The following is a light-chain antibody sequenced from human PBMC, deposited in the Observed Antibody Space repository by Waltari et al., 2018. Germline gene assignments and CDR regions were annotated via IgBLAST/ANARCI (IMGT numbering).Light chain of an antibody. J-gene: IGKJ1*01. Sequence: ELVLTQSPGPLSLSPGERATLSCRASQSVSSSYLAWYQQKPGQAPRLLIYGASSRATGIPDRFSGSGFGTDFTLTISRLEPEDFAVYYCQQYTGAPWTFGQGTKVEIK. CDR3: QQYTGAPWT. CDR1: QSVSSSY. V-gene: IGKV3-20*01. CDR2: GAS.